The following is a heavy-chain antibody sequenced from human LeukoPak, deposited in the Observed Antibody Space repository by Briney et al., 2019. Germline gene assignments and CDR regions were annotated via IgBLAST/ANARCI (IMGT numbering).Heavy chain of an antibody. CDR2: ISGSGGST. V-gene: IGHV3-23*01. Sequence: GGSLRLSCAASGFTFSDYYMSWIRQAPGKGLEWVSAISGSGGSTYYADSVKGRFTISRDNSKNTLYLQMNSLRAEDTAVYYCAKDRSVAEEAFDIWGQGTMVTVSS. CDR1: GFTFSDYY. D-gene: IGHD6-13*01. CDR3: AKDRSVAEEAFDI. J-gene: IGHJ3*02.